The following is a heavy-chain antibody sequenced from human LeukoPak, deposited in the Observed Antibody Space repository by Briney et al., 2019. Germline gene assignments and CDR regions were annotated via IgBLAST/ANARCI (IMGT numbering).Heavy chain of an antibody. CDR3: ARGRYYYDSSGYPNWFDP. CDR2: IYYSGST. D-gene: IGHD3-22*01. CDR1: GGSISSGGYY. J-gene: IGHJ5*02. Sequence: SETLSLTCTVSGGSISSGGYYWSWIRQHPGKGLEWIGYIYYSGSTYYNPSLKSRVTISVDTSKNQFPLKLSSVTAADTAVYYCARGRYYYDSSGYPNWFDPWGQGTLVTVSS. V-gene: IGHV4-31*03.